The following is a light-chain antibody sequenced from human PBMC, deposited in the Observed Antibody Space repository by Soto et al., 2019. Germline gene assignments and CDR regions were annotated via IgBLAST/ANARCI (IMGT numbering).Light chain of an antibody. V-gene: IGKV1-5*01. CDR1: QTISTW. CDR3: QQYTNTNNPWM. CDR2: DAS. Sequence: DIQGTQSPPTLSASVGDRVTITCRASQTISTWMAWYQQKPGKAPKLLVYDASTLQSGVASRFSGSGSGTEFTLIISGLQHDDSATYYCQQYTNTNNPWMFGQGTKVEI. J-gene: IGKJ1*01.